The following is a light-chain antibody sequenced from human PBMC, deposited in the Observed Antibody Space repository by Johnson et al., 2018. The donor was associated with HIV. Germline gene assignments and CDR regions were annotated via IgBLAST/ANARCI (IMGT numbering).Light chain of an antibody. CDR3: GTWDNSRNTGGV. CDR1: SSNIGSHY. J-gene: IGLJ1*01. Sequence: QSVLTQPPSVSAAPGQKVTISCSGSSSNIGSHYVSWYQQVPGTAPRLVIYDTIKRHSGIPDRFSGSKSGTSATLGITGLQTGDEADYYCGTWDNSRNTGGVFGPGTKVTVL. CDR2: DTI. V-gene: IGLV1-51*01.